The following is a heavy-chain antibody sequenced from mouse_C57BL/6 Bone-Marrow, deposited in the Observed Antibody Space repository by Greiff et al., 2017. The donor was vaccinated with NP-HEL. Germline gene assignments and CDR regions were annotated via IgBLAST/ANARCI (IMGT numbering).Heavy chain of an antibody. CDR3: ARYDGQESGAMDY. CDR2: IYPGDGDT. V-gene: IGHV1-82*01. CDR1: GYAFSSSW. Sequence: VQLQQSGPELVKPGASVKISCKASGYAFSSSWMNWVKQRPGKGLEWIGRIYPGDGDTNYNGKFKGKATLTADKSSSTAYMQLSSLTSEDSAVYFCARYDGQESGAMDYWGQGTSVTVSS. J-gene: IGHJ4*01. D-gene: IGHD1-2*01.